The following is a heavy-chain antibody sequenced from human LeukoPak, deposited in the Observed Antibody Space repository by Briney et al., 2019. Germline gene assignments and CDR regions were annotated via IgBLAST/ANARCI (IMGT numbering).Heavy chain of an antibody. CDR1: GGTFSSYA. J-gene: IGHJ4*02. CDR2: IIPILGIA. V-gene: IGHV1-69*04. CDR3: ARDLTTTVTTFPFDY. D-gene: IGHD4-17*01. Sequence: ASVKVSCKASGGTFSSYAISWVRQAPGQGLEWMGRIIPILGIANYAQKFQGRVTITADKSTSTAYMELSSLRSEDTAVYYCARDLTTTVTTFPFDYWGQGTLVTVSS.